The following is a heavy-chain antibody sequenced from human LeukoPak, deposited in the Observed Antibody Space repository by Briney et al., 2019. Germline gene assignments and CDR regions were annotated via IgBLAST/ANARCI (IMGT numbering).Heavy chain of an antibody. J-gene: IGHJ3*02. CDR3: ARGDVFDI. CDR2: VYGSGYT. CDR1: GASISGWY. Sequence: SETLSLTCTVSGASISGWYWSWIRQPPGKGLEWIGYVYGSGYTNYNPSLKSRVTMSIDTSKNQFSLKPTSVTAADTAIYYCARGDVFDIWGQGTLVTVSS. V-gene: IGHV4-59*01.